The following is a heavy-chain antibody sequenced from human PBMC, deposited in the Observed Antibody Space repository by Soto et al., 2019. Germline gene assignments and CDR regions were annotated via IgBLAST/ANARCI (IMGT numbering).Heavy chain of an antibody. CDR2: IIPIFGTA. J-gene: IGHJ6*02. V-gene: IGHV1-69*13. Sequence: SVKVSCKASGGTFSSYAISWVRQAPGRGLEWMGGIIPIFGTANYAQKFQGRVTITADESTSTAYMELSSLRSEDTAVYYCASPGIPAYYYYYGMDVWGQGTTVTVSS. D-gene: IGHD6-13*01. CDR1: GGTFSSYA. CDR3: ASPGIPAYYYYYGMDV.